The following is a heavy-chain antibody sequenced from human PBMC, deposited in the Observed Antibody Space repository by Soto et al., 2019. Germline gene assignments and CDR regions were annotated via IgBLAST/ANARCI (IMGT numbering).Heavy chain of an antibody. CDR3: AKLASGTTPNAFDI. Sequence: QVQLVESGGGVVQPGRSLRLSCAASGFTFSSYGMHWVRQAPGKGLEWVAVISYDGSNKYYADSVKGRFTISRDNSKNTLYLQMKSLRAEDTAVYYCAKLASGTTPNAFDIWGQGTMVTVSS. D-gene: IGHD1-1*01. CDR1: GFTFSSYG. CDR2: ISYDGSNK. V-gene: IGHV3-30*18. J-gene: IGHJ3*02.